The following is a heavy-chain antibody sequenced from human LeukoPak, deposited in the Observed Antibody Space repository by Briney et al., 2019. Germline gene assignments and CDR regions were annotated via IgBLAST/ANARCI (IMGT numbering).Heavy chain of an antibody. J-gene: IGHJ5*02. CDR2: IIPIFGTA. CDR1: GGTFSSYA. Sequence: SVKVSCKASGGTFSSYAISWVRQAPGQGLEWMGGIIPIFGTANYAQKFQGRVTITTDESTSTAYMELSSLRSEDTAVYYCARGGPVIEMRNWFDPWGQGTLVTVSS. CDR3: ARGGPVIEMRNWFDP. D-gene: IGHD5-24*01. V-gene: IGHV1-69*05.